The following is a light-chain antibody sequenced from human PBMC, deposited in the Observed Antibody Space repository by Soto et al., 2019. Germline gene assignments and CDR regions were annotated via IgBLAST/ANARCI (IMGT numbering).Light chain of an antibody. V-gene: IGLV2-14*03. CDR3: SSYSSSGTLYV. CDR2: DVS. CDR1: SSDVGGYNY. Sequence: QSALTQPASVSGSPGQSITISCTGSSSDVGGYNYVAWYQQHPDKAPKLMIFDVSSRPSGVSNRFSGSKSGSTASLTISGLQAEAEADYFCSSYSSSGTLYVFGTGTKLTVL. J-gene: IGLJ1*01.